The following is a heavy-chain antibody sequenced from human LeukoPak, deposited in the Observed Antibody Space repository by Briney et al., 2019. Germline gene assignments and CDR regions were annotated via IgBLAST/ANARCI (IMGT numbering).Heavy chain of an antibody. Sequence: ASVKVSCKVSGYTLTELSMHWVRQAPGKGLEWMGGFDPEDGETIYAQKFQGRVTMTEDTSTDTAYMELSSLRSEDTAVYYCATEDPGIAVAGVQGAGGDYWGQGTLVTVSP. D-gene: IGHD6-19*01. J-gene: IGHJ4*02. CDR3: ATEDPGIAVAGVQGAGGDY. V-gene: IGHV1-24*01. CDR2: FDPEDGET. CDR1: GYTLTELS.